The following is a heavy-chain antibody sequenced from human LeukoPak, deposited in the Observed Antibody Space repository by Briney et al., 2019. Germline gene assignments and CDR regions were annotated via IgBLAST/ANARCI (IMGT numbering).Heavy chain of an antibody. D-gene: IGHD6-19*01. CDR3: ARGQWLGRYLDL. V-gene: IGHV4-34*01. CDR2: INHSGST. CDR1: GGSFSGYY. Sequence: SETLSLTCAVYGGSFSGYYWSWIRQPPGKGLEWIGEINHSGSTNYNPSLKSRVTISVDTSKNQFSLKLSSVTAADTAVYYCARGQWLGRYLDLWGRGTLVTVSS. J-gene: IGHJ2*01.